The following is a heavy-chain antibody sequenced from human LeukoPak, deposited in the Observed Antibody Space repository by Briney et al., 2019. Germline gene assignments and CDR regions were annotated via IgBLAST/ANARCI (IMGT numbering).Heavy chain of an antibody. D-gene: IGHD3-10*01. V-gene: IGHV3-30*03. CDR2: ISYDGSNK. CDR3: ARDLLSFGGH. J-gene: IGHJ4*02. CDR1: GLTFSRYG. Sequence: PGRSLRLSCAAPGLTFSRYGMHWVRQAPGKGLEWVAVISYDGSNKYYADSVKGRFTISRDNAKNSLYLQMNSLRAEDTAVYYCARDLLSFGGHWGQGTLVTVSS.